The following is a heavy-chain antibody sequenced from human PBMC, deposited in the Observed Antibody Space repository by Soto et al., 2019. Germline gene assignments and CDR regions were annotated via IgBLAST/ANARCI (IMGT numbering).Heavy chain of an antibody. CDR3: ARIFPYYYDTSDWFDP. V-gene: IGHV2-26*01. CDR1: GFSLSNARMG. J-gene: IGHJ5*02. D-gene: IGHD3-22*01. CDR2: IFSNDEK. Sequence: ASGPTLVNPTETLTLTCTVSGFSLSNARMGVSWIRQPPGKALEWLAHIFSNDEKSYSTSLKSRLTISKDTSKSQVVLTMTNMDPVDTATYYCARIFPYYYDTSDWFDPWGQGTLVTVSS.